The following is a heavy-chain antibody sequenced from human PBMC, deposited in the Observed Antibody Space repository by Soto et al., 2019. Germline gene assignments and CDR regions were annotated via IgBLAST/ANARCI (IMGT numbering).Heavy chain of an antibody. D-gene: IGHD6-19*01. CDR1: GGSISSSSYY. J-gene: IGHJ4*02. Sequence: SETLSLTCTVSGGSISSSSYYWGWIRQPPGKGLEWIGSIYYSGSTYYNPSLKSRVTISVDTSKNQFSLKLSSVTAADTAVYYCASRIRYSSGFDYWGQGTLVTVSS. CDR2: IYYSGST. V-gene: IGHV4-39*01. CDR3: ASRIRYSSGFDY.